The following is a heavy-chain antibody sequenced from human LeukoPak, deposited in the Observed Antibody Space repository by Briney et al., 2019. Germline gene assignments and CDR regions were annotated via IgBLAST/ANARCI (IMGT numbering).Heavy chain of an antibody. Sequence: ASETLCLTCVVYGGSFSGYYWSWIRQPPGKGLEWIGEINHSGSANYNPSLKSRVTISVDTSKNQFSLKLSSVTAADTAVYYCARGRSSSGWWGPLGYWGQGTLVTVSS. D-gene: IGHD6-19*01. J-gene: IGHJ4*02. CDR1: GGSFSGYY. CDR2: INHSGSA. CDR3: ARGRSSSGWWGPLGY. V-gene: IGHV4-34*01.